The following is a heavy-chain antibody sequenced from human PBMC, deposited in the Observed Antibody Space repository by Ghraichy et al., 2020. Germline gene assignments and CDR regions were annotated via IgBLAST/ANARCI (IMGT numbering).Heavy chain of an antibody. CDR3: AREDLAMATMAY. D-gene: IGHD5-24*01. Sequence: SETLSLTCAVYGGSFSGYYWSWIRQPPGKGLEWIGEINLSGSTNYNPSLKSRATISVDTSKNQFSLKLSSVTAADTAVYFCAREDLAMATMAYWGQGTLVTVSS. V-gene: IGHV4-34*01. CDR2: INLSGST. CDR1: GGSFSGYY. J-gene: IGHJ4*02.